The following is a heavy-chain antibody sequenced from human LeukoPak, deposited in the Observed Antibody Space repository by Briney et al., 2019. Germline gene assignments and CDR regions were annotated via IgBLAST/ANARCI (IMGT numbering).Heavy chain of an antibody. V-gene: IGHV4-39*07. D-gene: IGHD2-15*01. CDR2: IYFSGTT. Sequence: SDTLSLTCTVSGGSISSSSYYWGWIRQPPGKGLEWIGSIYFSGTTYYNPSLQSRVTISVDTAKNHFSLKLSSVTAADTATYYCARDAHCTGIACYSPYNWFDPWGQGTLVTVSS. CDR1: GGSISSSSYY. J-gene: IGHJ5*02. CDR3: ARDAHCTGIACYSPYNWFDP.